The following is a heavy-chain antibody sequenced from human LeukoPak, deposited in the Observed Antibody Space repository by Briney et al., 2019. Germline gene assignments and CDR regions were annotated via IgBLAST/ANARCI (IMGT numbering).Heavy chain of an antibody. CDR2: IKHSGST. V-gene: IGHV4-34*01. CDR1: GGSFSGYY. CDR3: ARAQSFWSGYRGYYMDV. D-gene: IGHD3-3*01. J-gene: IGHJ6*03. Sequence: SETLSLTCAVYGGSFSGYYWSWIRQPPGKGLEWIGEIKHSGSTNYNPSLKSRVTISVDTSKNQFSLKLSSVTAADTAVYYCARAQSFWSGYRGYYMDVWGKGTTVTVSS.